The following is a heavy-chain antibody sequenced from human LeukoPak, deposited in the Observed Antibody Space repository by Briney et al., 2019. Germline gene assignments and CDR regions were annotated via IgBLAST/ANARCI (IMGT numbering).Heavy chain of an antibody. Sequence: GASVKVSCKASGGTFSSYAISWVRQAPGQGLEWMGRITPILGIANYAQKFQGRVTITADKSTSTAYMELSSLRSEDTAVYYCARDKQEWFDPWGQGTLVTVSS. V-gene: IGHV1-69*04. CDR3: ARDKQEWFDP. J-gene: IGHJ5*02. D-gene: IGHD1/OR15-1a*01. CDR2: ITPILGIA. CDR1: GGTFSSYA.